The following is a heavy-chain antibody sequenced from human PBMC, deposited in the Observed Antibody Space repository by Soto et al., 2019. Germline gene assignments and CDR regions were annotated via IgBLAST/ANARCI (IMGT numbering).Heavy chain of an antibody. CDR2: ISGSSSYT. CDR3: ARAGSESNGYYDY. J-gene: IGHJ4*02. V-gene: IGHV3-11*06. CDR1: GFIFSDYY. Sequence: LRLSFAASGFIFSDYYMTWIRQAPGKGLEWVSHISGSSSYTNYADSLKGRFTISRDNAKNSLYLQINSLRAEDTAVYYCARAGSESNGYYDYWGQGTLVTAPQ. D-gene: IGHD3-22*01.